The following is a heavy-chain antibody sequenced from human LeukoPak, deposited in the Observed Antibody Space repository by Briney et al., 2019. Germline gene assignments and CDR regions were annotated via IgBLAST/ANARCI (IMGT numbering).Heavy chain of an antibody. Sequence: ASVKVSCKVSGYNLTELSMHWVRQAPGKGLEWMGGFDPEDGETIYAQKFQGRVTMTEDTSTDIAYMELSSLGSEDTAVYYCATGDKGAILTGYNYYFYMDVWGKGTTVTISS. D-gene: IGHD3-9*01. CDR3: ATGDKGAILTGYNYYFYMDV. CDR1: GYNLTELS. J-gene: IGHJ6*03. CDR2: FDPEDGET. V-gene: IGHV1-24*01.